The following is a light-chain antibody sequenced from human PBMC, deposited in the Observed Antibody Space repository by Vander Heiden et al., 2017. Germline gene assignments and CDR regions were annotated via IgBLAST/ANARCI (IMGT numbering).Light chain of an antibody. J-gene: IGKJ2*01. Sequence: IQITQYPSSLSASVGDRVTITCRASQSLSNYLNWYQHKPGKAPNLLIYGAASLQSWVPSTFSGSGSGTDFTFTITSLQPEDCATYYCQQSYNSPYTLGQGTKLEIK. CDR1: QSLSNY. V-gene: IGKV1-39*01. CDR2: GAA. CDR3: QQSYNSPYT.